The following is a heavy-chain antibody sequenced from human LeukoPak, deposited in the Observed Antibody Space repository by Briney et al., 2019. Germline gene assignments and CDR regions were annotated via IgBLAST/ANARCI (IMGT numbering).Heavy chain of an antibody. CDR3: ARDGVVQLWNLRVY. CDR2: IKKDGSEK. J-gene: IGHJ4*02. Sequence: PGGSLRLSCAASGFTVSSNYMSWVRQAPGKGLEWVANIKKDGSEKYYVDSVKGRFTIPRDNAKNSLYLQMNSLRAEDTAVYYCARDGVVQLWNLRVYWGQGTLVTVSS. CDR1: GFTVSSNY. V-gene: IGHV3-7*05. D-gene: IGHD5-18*01.